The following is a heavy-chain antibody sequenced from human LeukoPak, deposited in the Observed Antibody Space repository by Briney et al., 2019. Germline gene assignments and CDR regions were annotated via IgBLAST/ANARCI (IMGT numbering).Heavy chain of an antibody. CDR3: ARDGVEQWLGQGGY. V-gene: IGHV4-39*07. D-gene: IGHD6-19*01. CDR2: IYYSGST. CDR1: GGSISSSSYY. J-gene: IGHJ4*02. Sequence: SETLSLTCTVSGGSISSSSYYWGWIRQPPGKGLEWIGSIYYSGSTYYNPSLKSRVTISVDTSKNQFSPKLSSVTAADTAVYYCARDGVEQWLGQGGYWGQGTLVTVSS.